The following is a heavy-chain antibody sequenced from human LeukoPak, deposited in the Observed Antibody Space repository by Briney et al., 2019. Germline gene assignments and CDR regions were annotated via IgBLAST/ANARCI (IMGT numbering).Heavy chain of an antibody. D-gene: IGHD3-22*01. V-gene: IGHV3-9*01. CDR3: AKGGIVDSSGYYLPYYFDY. J-gene: IGHJ4*02. Sequence: GGSLRLSCAASGFTFDDYAMHWVRQAPGKGLEWVSGISWNSGSIAYADSVKGRFTISRDNAKNSLYLQMNSLRAEDTALYYCAKGGIVDSSGYYLPYYFDYWSQGTLVTVSS. CDR2: ISWNSGSI. CDR1: GFTFDDYA.